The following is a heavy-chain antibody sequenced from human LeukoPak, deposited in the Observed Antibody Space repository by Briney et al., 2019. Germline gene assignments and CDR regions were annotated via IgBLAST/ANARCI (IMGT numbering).Heavy chain of an antibody. Sequence: PGGSLRPSCAASGFTFSSYPMNWVRQAPGKGLEWVAAISPDGSYVVSVNGRFAISRDNSKNTVYLQMNSLRAEDTAVYYCARGREFNYWGQGTLVTVSS. CDR1: GFTFSSYP. CDR3: ARGREFNY. D-gene: IGHD1-26*01. V-gene: IGHV3-30*09. CDR2: ISPDGS. J-gene: IGHJ4*02.